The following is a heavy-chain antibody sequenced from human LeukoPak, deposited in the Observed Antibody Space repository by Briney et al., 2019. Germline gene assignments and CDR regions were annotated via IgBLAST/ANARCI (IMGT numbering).Heavy chain of an antibody. CDR2: IYYSGST. D-gene: IGHD6-13*01. Sequence: SETLSLTCTVSGGSISSSSYYWGWIRQPPGKGLEWIGSIYYSGSTYYNPSLKSRVTISVDTSKNQFSLKLSSVTAADTAVYYCASFSSWYVPAGDPWGQGTLVTVSS. J-gene: IGHJ5*02. CDR1: GGSISSSSYY. CDR3: ASFSSWYVPAGDP. V-gene: IGHV4-39*01.